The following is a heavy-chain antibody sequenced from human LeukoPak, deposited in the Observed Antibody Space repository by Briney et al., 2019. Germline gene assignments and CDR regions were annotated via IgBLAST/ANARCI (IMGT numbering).Heavy chain of an antibody. Sequence: GGSLRLSCAASGFTFSSFALSWVRQAPGKGLEWVSSISGSGDSTYYMESVKGRFTISRENSENTLYLQMNSLRADDTAVYYCAKCRSLSPAAAINYWGQGTLVTVSS. J-gene: IGHJ4*02. CDR2: ISGSGDST. CDR1: GFTFSSFA. V-gene: IGHV3-23*01. D-gene: IGHD2-2*01. CDR3: AKCRSLSPAAAINY.